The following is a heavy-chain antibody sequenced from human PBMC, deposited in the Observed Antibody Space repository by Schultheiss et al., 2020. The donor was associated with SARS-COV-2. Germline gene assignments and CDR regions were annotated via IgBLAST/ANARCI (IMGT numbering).Heavy chain of an antibody. J-gene: IGHJ6*02. Sequence: GESLKISCAASGFTFSSYSMNWVRQAPGKGLEWVSAISGSGGSTYYADSVKGRFTISRDNSKNTLYLQMNSLRAEDTAVYYCARNTAMVTGPRSGMDVWGQGTTVTVSS. CDR3: ARNTAMVTGPRSGMDV. CDR1: GFTFSSYS. CDR2: ISGSGGST. V-gene: IGHV3-23*01. D-gene: IGHD5-18*01.